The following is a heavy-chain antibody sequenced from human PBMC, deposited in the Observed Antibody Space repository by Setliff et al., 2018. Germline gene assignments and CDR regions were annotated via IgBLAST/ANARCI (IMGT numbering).Heavy chain of an antibody. J-gene: IGHJ4*02. Sequence: GASVKVSCKASGGTFSSYGITWVRQAPGQGLEWMGGTIPLFGTTSYAQKFQGRVTIITDESTSTAYMELSSLRTEDTAVYFCARDVLSYTAYHWLNFWGPGALVTVSS. D-gene: IGHD5-12*01. CDR2: TIPLFGTT. V-gene: IGHV1-69*05. CDR3: ARDVLSYTAYHWLNF. CDR1: GGTFSSYG.